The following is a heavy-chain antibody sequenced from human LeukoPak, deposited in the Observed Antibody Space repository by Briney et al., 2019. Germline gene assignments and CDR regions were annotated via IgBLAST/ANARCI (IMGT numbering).Heavy chain of an antibody. J-gene: IGHJ3*02. V-gene: IGHV3-21*01. Sequence: GGSLRLSCAASGFTFSSYSMNWVRQAPGKGLEWVSSISSSSYIYYADSVKGRFTISRDNAKNSLYPQMNSLRAEDTAVYYCARDKSFPNAFDIWGQGTMVTVSS. CDR1: GFTFSSYS. CDR3: ARDKSFPNAFDI. D-gene: IGHD1-26*01. CDR2: ISSSSYI.